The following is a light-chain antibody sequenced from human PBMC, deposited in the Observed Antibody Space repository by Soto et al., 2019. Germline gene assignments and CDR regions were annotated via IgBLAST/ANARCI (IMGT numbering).Light chain of an antibody. CDR1: QSVSNL. CDR3: HQRYTWPIT. J-gene: IGKJ5*01. CDR2: DAS. Sequence: EIVLTQSPATLSLSPGERATLSCRASQSVSNLLIWFQQKPGQAPRLLIYDASNRATGIPARFSGSGSGTDFTLTISSLEPEDAAVYYCHQRYTWPITFGQGTRLEIK. V-gene: IGKV3-11*01.